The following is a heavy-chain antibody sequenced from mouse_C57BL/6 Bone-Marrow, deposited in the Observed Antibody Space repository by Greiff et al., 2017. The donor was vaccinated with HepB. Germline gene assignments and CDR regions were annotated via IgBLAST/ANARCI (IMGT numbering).Heavy chain of an antibody. CDR1: GFSLTSYG. CDR3: AILLAWFAY. J-gene: IGHJ3*01. Sequence: VKVVESGPGLVQPSQRLSITCTVSGFSLTSYGVHWVRQSPGKGLEWLGVIWSGGSTDYNAAFISRLSISKDNSKSQVFFKMNSLQADDTAIYYCAILLAWFAYWGQGTLVTVSA. V-gene: IGHV2-2*01. CDR2: IWSGGST. D-gene: IGHD1-1*01.